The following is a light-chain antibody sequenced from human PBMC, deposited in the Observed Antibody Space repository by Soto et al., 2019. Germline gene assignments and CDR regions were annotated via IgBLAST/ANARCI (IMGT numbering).Light chain of an antibody. J-gene: IGKJ1*01. CDR3: QQYNSYCT. CDR1: QSISTW. CDR2: KAS. Sequence: DIQMTQSPSTLSASVGDRVTITCRASQSISTWLAWYQQKPGKAPKLLIYKASSLESGAPSRFIGSGSGTEFTLTISSLQPDDFATYYCQQYNSYCTFGQGTKLEIK. V-gene: IGKV1-5*03.